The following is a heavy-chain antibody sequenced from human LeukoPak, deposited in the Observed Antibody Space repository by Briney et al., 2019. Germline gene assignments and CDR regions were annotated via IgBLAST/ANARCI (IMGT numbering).Heavy chain of an antibody. Sequence: SETLSLTCTVSGGSISSGGYYWSWIRQHPGKGLEWIGYIYYSGSTYYNPSLKSRVTISVDTSKNQFSLKLSSVTAADTAVYYCARLVTTVTTFEASDGMDAWGQGTTVTVSS. D-gene: IGHD4-17*01. J-gene: IGHJ6*02. V-gene: IGHV4-31*03. CDR1: GGSISSGGYY. CDR3: ARLVTTVTTFEASDGMDA. CDR2: IYYSGST.